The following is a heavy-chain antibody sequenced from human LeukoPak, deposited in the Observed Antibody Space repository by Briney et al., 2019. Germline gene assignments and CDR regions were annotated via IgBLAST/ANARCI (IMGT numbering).Heavy chain of an antibody. J-gene: IGHJ5*02. CDR1: GYTFTSYG. CDR2: ISAYNGNT. Sequence: ASVKVSCKASGYTFTSYGISWVRQAPGQGLEWTGWISAYNGNTNYAQKLQGRVTMTTDTSTSTAYMELRSLRSDDTAVYYCARAFAAAGTGYNWFDPWGQGTLVTVSS. CDR3: ARAFAAAGTGYNWFDP. V-gene: IGHV1-18*01. D-gene: IGHD6-13*01.